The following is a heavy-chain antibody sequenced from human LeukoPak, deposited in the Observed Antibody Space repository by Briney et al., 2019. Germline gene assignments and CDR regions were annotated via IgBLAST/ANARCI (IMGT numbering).Heavy chain of an antibody. CDR3: ATWLGATGRRGASD. D-gene: IGHD3-10*01. CDR1: GYPFANFA. J-gene: IGHJ4*02. V-gene: IGHV1-18*01. Sequence: GASVKVSCKASGYPFANFAVSWVRQARGQGLECMGWISDSNGNLNYAERLQGRLTITTDVSTTTAYMELKSLTSDDSAVYYCATWLGATGRRGASDWGQGTLVTVSS. CDR2: ISDSNGNL.